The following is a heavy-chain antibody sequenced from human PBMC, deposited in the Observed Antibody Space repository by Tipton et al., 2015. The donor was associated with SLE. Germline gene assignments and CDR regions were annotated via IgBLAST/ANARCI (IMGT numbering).Heavy chain of an antibody. CDR3: ASLPEHYFYYMDV. Sequence: TLSLTCTVSGGSISSGGYYWGWFRQPPGKGLEWIGSIFYSGSTYFNLSLKSRVTISVDTSKNQFSLKLSSVTAEDTAVYYCASLPEHYFYYMDVWGKGTTVTVSS. J-gene: IGHJ6*03. V-gene: IGHV4-39*07. CDR1: GGSISSGGYY. CDR2: IFYSGST.